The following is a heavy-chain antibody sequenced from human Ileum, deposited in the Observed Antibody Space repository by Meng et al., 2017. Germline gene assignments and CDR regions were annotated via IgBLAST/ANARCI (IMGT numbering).Heavy chain of an antibody. D-gene: IGHD2-15*01. CDR2: FVNYVDT. Sequence: VYLMQSGLEVKKPGALLRGSCKASGYTCGSYGSCWVRQAPGQGLEWMVWFVNYVDTYPAPKLQGRVTMTTDTHTNTAFMELRSLTSDATAVYYCASGTPGRSYCDYWGQGTLVTVSS. V-gene: IGHV1-18*01. CDR1: GYTCGSYG. CDR3: ASGTPGRSYCDY. J-gene: IGHJ4*02.